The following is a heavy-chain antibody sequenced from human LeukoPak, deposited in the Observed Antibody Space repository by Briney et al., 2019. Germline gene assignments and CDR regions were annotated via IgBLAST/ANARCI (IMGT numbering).Heavy chain of an antibody. CDR2: IYTSGST. CDR3: ARSRSRWGELDY. V-gene: IGHV4-4*07. J-gene: IGHJ4*02. CDR1: GGSISSYY. Sequence: SETLSVTCTVSGGSISSYYWSWIRQPAGKGLEWIGRIYTSGSTNYNPSLKSRVTMSVDTSKNQFSLKLSSVTAADTAVYYCARSRSRWGELDYWGQGTLVTVSS. D-gene: IGHD3-16*01.